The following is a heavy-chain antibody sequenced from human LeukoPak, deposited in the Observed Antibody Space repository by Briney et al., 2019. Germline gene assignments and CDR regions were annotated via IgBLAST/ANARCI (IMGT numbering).Heavy chain of an antibody. CDR3: ASPNYYESSGYFL. Sequence: SETLSLTCTVSGGSNSSSSYYWGWIRQPPGKGLERIGSIYYSGSTYYNPSLKSRVTISVDTSKNQFSLKLSSVTAADTAVYYCASPNYYESSGYFLWGQGTLVTVSS. CDR1: GGSNSSSSYY. D-gene: IGHD3-22*01. J-gene: IGHJ4*02. V-gene: IGHV4-39*01. CDR2: IYYSGST.